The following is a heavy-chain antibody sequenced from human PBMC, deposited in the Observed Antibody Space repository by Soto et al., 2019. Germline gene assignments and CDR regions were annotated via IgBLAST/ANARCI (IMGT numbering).Heavy chain of an antibody. CDR1: GGSISSYY. Sequence: SETLSLTCTVSGGSISSYYWSWIRQPPGKGLEWIGYIYYSGSTNYNPSLKSRVTISVDTSKNQFSLKLSSVTAADTAVYYCARVCGGDCHYGMDVWGQGTTVTVSS. V-gene: IGHV4-59*01. J-gene: IGHJ6*02. D-gene: IGHD2-21*02. CDR2: IYYSGST. CDR3: ARVCGGDCHYGMDV.